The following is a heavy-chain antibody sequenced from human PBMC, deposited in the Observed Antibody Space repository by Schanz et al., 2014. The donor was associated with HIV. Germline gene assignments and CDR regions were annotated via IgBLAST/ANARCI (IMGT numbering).Heavy chain of an antibody. Sequence: QVQLVQSGAEVKKPGASVKLSCKASGYTFSTYGIGWVRLAPGQGLEWMGWISAHNVNTNYAQNFQGRVTMTTDTSTSTAYMELRSPTSDDTAMYYCARVVEIVVVITSRPYYLDYWGQGTLVTVSS. CDR3: ARVVEIVVVITSRPYYLDY. CDR2: ISAHNVNT. J-gene: IGHJ4*02. CDR1: GYTFSTYG. V-gene: IGHV1-18*01. D-gene: IGHD3-22*01.